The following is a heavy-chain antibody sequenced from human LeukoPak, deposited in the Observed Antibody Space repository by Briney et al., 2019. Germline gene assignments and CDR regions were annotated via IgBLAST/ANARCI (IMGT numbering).Heavy chain of an antibody. CDR3: AREFDY. J-gene: IGHJ4*02. CDR2: MNDRGTT. Sequence: PSETLSLNCTVSGGSFSGFHWTWIRQFPGKGLEWIGEMNDRGTTNRNPALRSRVTISVDTSKNQFSLKLSSVTAADTAVYYCAREFDYWGQGTLVTVSS. V-gene: IGHV4-34*01. CDR1: GGSFSGFH.